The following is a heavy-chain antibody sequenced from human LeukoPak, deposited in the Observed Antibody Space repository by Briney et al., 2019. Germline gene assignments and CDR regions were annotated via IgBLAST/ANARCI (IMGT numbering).Heavy chain of an antibody. J-gene: IGHJ6*03. CDR2: IIPIFGTA. Sequence: ASVKVPCKASGGTFSSYAISWVRQAPGQGLEWMGRIIPIFGTANYAQKFQGRVTITTDESTSTAYMELSSLRSEDTAVYYCAREESDRSYYYYYMDVWGKGTTVTVSS. V-gene: IGHV1-69*05. D-gene: IGHD2-21*02. CDR3: AREESDRSYYYYYMDV. CDR1: GGTFSSYA.